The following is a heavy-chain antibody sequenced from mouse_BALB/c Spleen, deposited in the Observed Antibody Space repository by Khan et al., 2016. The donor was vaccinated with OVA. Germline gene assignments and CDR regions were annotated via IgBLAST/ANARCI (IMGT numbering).Heavy chain of an antibody. D-gene: IGHD1-1*01. CDR2: ISYSGTT. J-gene: IGHJ2*01. V-gene: IGHV3-2*02. Sequence: EVQLQESGPGLVKPSQSLSLTCTVTGYSITSDYAWNLIRQFPGNKLELMGFISYSGTTNYNPSLKSRISITRDTSKNQFFLQLISVTTEDTDTYYCARVYGGDFDYWGQGTTLTVSS. CDR3: ARVYGGDFDY. CDR1: GYSITSDYA.